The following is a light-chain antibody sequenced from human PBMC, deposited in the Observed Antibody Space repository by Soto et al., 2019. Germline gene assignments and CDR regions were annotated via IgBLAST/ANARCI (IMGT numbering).Light chain of an antibody. CDR1: QSIGSN. J-gene: IGKJ1*01. CDR3: QQYGNSRGT. CDR2: GAS. V-gene: IGKV3-15*01. Sequence: EIVMTQSPATLSVSPVERATLSCMASQSIGSNLAWYQQKPGQSPRLLIYGASTRATGLPARFSGSGSGTDFTLTISGLEPEDFAVYYCQQYGNSRGTFGQGTKVDIK.